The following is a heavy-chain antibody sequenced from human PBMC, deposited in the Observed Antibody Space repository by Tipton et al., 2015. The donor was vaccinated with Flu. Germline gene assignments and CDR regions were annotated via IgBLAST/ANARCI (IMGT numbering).Heavy chain of an antibody. CDR1: GASINNYY. D-gene: IGHD3-10*01. Sequence: GASINNYYWSWIRQPPGKGLEWIGYIYYSGNTNYNPSLKSRVTMSLDAPKSHFSLKLSSVTAADTAMYYCSSYYIRAFDIWGQGTMVTVSS. V-gene: IGHV4-59*01. CDR2: IYYSGNT. CDR3: SSYYIRAFDI. J-gene: IGHJ3*02.